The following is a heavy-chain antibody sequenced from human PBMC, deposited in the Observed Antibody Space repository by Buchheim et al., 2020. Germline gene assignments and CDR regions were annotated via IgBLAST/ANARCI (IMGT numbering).Heavy chain of an antibody. CDR2: IKQDGSEK. CDR3: ARVNYDYIWGSYRPSGFDY. CDR1: GFTFSSYW. V-gene: IGHV3-7*01. Sequence: EVQLVESGGGLVQPGGSLRLSCAVSGFTFSSYWMSWVRQAPGKGLEWVANIKQDGSEKYYVDSVKGRFTISRDNATNSLYLQMNSLIAEDTAVYYCARVNYDYIWGSYRPSGFDYWGQGTL. J-gene: IGHJ4*02. D-gene: IGHD3-16*02.